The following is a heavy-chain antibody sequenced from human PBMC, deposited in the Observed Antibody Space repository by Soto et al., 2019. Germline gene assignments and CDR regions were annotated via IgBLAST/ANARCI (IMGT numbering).Heavy chain of an antibody. CDR1: GYTFINYH. Sequence: QGQLVQSGGEVKKPGASVTVSCKASGYTFINYHIIWVRQAPGHGLEFMAWIKTYNGMTDYAQKIQRRVTMTRDTSAGTAYMELRNLGSDDTAVYFCAKSPRGEMATDWGQGTLVIVSS. D-gene: IGHD5-12*01. CDR2: IKTYNGMT. CDR3: AKSPRGEMATD. V-gene: IGHV1-18*01. J-gene: IGHJ4*02.